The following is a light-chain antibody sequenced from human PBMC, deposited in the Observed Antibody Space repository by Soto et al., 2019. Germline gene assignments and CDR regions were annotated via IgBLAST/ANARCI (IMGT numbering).Light chain of an antibody. CDR3: QQNYITPLT. J-gene: IGKJ4*01. V-gene: IGKV1-39*01. CDR1: RAITNH. CDR2: AAS. Sequence: DVQLTQSPSPLSASVGDRVSISCRASRAITNHLNWYQQKPGKAPILLVYAASTLETGVPSRFSVSGSGTHFTLTIDNLQPEDVATYFCQQNYITPLTFGGGTKVEI.